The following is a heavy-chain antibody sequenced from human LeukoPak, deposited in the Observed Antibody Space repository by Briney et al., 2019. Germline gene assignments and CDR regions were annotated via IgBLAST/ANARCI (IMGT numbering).Heavy chain of an antibody. CDR3: ATPAPFYHDSSGYPS. CDR1: GYTLTELS. J-gene: IGHJ4*02. V-gene: IGHV1-24*01. D-gene: IGHD3-22*01. Sequence: ASVTVSCTVSGYTLTELSMHWVRQAPGKGLEWMGGFDPEDGETIYAQKFQGRVTMTEDTSTDTAYMELSSLRSEDTAVYYCATPAPFYHDSSGYPSWGQGTLVTVSS. CDR2: FDPEDGET.